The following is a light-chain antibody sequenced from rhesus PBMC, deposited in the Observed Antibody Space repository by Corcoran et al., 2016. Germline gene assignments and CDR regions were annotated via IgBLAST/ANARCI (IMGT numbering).Light chain of an antibody. J-gene: IGKJ1*01. Sequence: DIVMTQSPDSLAVSLGERVTINCKSSQSLLYSSHNKNYLACSHQKPGLAPKLLIYGASTREYGVPNRFSGGGSGTDVTLTIGGMQAEDVAVYDCQQYYSSPLTFGQGTKVEIK. CDR3: QQYYSSPLT. CDR1: QSLLYSSHNKNY. CDR2: GAS. V-gene: IGKV4-1*01.